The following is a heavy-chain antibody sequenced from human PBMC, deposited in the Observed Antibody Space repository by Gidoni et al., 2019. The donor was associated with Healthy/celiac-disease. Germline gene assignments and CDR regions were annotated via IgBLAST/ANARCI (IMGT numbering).Heavy chain of an antibody. D-gene: IGHD3-3*01. V-gene: IGHV1-69*01. CDR1: GGTFSGYA. CDR2: IIPIFGTA. J-gene: IGHJ6*02. CDR3: ARGRGYTGIGTTLRLDYYYGMDV. Sequence: QVQLVQSGAEVKKPGSSVKVSCKASGGTFSGYAISWVRQAPGQGLEWMGGIIPIFGTANYAQKFQGRVTITADESTSTAYMELRSLRSEDTAVYYCARGRGYTGIGTTLRLDYYYGMDVWGQGTTVTVSS.